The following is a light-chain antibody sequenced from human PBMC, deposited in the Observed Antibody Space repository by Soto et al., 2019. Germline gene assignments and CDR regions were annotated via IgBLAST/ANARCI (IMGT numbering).Light chain of an antibody. J-gene: IGKJ4*01. CDR3: QQCDTSPLT. CDR2: KAS. Sequence: DIQMTQSPSTLSASVGDRVTITCRASQTTSGWLAWYQQKPGKAPKLLIYKASILESGVPSRFSGSRSGTEFTLTINTLQPDDFATYYCQQCDTSPLTFGGGTKVEI. CDR1: QTTSGW. V-gene: IGKV1-5*03.